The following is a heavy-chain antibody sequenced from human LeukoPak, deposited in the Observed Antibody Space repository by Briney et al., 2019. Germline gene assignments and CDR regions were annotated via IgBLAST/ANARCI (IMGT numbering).Heavy chain of an antibody. CDR1: GYTFTSYG. CDR2: ISAYNGNT. CDR3: AGTLYSGYGLGSLGAFDI. V-gene: IGHV1-18*01. J-gene: IGHJ3*02. Sequence: GASVKVSCKASGYTFTSYGISWVRQAPGQGLERMGWISAYNGNTNYAQKLQGRVTMTTDTSTSTAYMELRSLRSDDTAVYYCAGTLYSGYGLGSLGAFDIWGQGTMVTVSS. D-gene: IGHD5-12*01.